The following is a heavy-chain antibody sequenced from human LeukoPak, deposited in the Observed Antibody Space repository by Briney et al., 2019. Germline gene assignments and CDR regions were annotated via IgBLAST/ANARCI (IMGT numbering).Heavy chain of an antibody. CDR2: IYYSGST. D-gene: IGHD6-19*01. Sequence: SETLSLTCTVSGGSISSYYWSWIRQPPGKGLEWIGYIYYSGSTNYNPSLKSRVTISVDTSKNQFSLKLSSVTAADTAVYYCASGWYAGDFDYWGQGTLVTVSS. J-gene: IGHJ4*02. V-gene: IGHV4-59*01. CDR3: ASGWYAGDFDY. CDR1: GGSISSYY.